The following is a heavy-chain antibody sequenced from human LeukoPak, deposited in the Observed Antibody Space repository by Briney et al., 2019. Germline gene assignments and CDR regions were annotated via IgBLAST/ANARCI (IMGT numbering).Heavy chain of an antibody. V-gene: IGHV4-61*05. CDR2: VYYSGDT. Sequence: PSETLSLTCTVSGGSISSTSYYWGWIRQPPGKGLEWIAYVYYSGDTNYNPSLKSRAAISLDTSKNQFSLTVTSVTAADTAIYYCARHTYARPFDFWGQGTLVTVSS. CDR1: GGSISSTSYY. J-gene: IGHJ4*02. D-gene: IGHD6-6*01. CDR3: ARHTYARPFDF.